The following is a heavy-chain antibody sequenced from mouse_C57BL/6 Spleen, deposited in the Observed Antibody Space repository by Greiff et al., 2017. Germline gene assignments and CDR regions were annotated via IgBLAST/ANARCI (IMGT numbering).Heavy chain of an antibody. Sequence: EVKLMESEGGLVQPGSSMKLSCTASGFTFSDYYMAWVRQVPEKGLEWVANINYDGSSTYYLDSLKSRFIISRDIAKNILYLQMSSLKSEDTATYYCARYGYDGDYYAMDYWGQGTSVTVSS. CDR3: ARYGYDGDYYAMDY. V-gene: IGHV5-16*01. CDR2: INYDGSST. J-gene: IGHJ4*01. D-gene: IGHD2-2*01. CDR1: GFTFSDYY.